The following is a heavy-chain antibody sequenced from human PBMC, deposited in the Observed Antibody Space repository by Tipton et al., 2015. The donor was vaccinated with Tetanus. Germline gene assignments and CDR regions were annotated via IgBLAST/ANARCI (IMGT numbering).Heavy chain of an antibody. CDR1: GYIFNNYW. CDR2: IYPGDSDT. Sequence: QLVQSGGEVKKPGESLKISCKGSGYIFNNYWIGWVRQKPGKDLEWMGIIYPGDSDTRYSPSFQGQVTISVDKSFNTAYLQWSSLKASDTSMFYCARAHCSDGVCNFDFWGQGALVTVAS. D-gene: IGHD2-8*01. V-gene: IGHV5-51*01. CDR3: ARAHCSDGVCNFDF. J-gene: IGHJ4*02.